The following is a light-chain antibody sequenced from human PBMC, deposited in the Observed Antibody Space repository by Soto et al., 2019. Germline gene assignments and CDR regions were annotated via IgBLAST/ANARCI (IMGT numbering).Light chain of an antibody. CDR3: QQYNNYPRT. CDR2: SAS. Sequence: ENVMTQSPATLSVSPGGRATLSCRASQSISDTLAFYQQKTGQAPRLLIYSASRRVTGFPGRFSGSGSGTDCTLTISSLQSEDLAVYYCQQYNNYPRTFGQGTKVDIK. CDR1: QSISDT. V-gene: IGKV3-15*01. J-gene: IGKJ1*01.